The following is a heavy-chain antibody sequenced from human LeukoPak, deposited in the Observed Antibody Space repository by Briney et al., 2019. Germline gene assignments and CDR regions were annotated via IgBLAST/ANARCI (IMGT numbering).Heavy chain of an antibody. J-gene: IGHJ4*02. D-gene: IGHD6-19*01. CDR2: ISGSGGST. Sequence: PGGSLRLSCAASGFTFSSYAMSWVRQAPGKGPEWVSAISGSGGSTYYADFVKGRFTISRDNSKNTLYLQMNSLRVEDTAVYYCAKYSSGWMMHFDYWGQGTLVTVSS. V-gene: IGHV3-23*01. CDR3: AKYSSGWMMHFDY. CDR1: GFTFSSYA.